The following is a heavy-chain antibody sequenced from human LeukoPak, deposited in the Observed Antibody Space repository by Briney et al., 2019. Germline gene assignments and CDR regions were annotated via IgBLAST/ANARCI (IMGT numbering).Heavy chain of an antibody. CDR1: GFTLSSYG. V-gene: IGHV3-30*02. CDR3: AKDSLGIAETNFDY. CDR2: IRYDGSNK. J-gene: IGHJ4*02. D-gene: IGHD6-13*01. Sequence: PGGSLRLSCAVSGFTLSSYGMHWVRQAPGKGLGWVAFIRYDGSNKYYTDSVKGRFTISGDNSKNTLYLQMNSLRAEDTAVYYCAKDSLGIAETNFDYWGQGTLVTVSS.